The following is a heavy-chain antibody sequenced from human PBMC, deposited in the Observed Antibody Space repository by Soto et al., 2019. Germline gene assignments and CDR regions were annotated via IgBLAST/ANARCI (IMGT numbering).Heavy chain of an antibody. Sequence: QVKLVESGGGVVQPGRSLRLSCAASGFTFRSYAMQWVRQAPGKGLEWVAVISYDGSNKFYADSVKGRFTISRDNSKDTLYLQMNSPRAEDTAVYYCAREDSGYYVDAFDIWGQGTRVTVSS. CDR2: ISYDGSNK. CDR3: AREDSGYYVDAFDI. D-gene: IGHD5-12*01. J-gene: IGHJ3*02. CDR1: GFTFRSYA. V-gene: IGHV3-30-3*01.